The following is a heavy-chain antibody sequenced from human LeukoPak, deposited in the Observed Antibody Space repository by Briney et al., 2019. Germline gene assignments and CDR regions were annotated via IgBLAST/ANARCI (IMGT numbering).Heavy chain of an antibody. D-gene: IGHD3-9*01. CDR2: INPSGGST. V-gene: IGHV1-46*01. Sequence: ASVKVSCKASGYTFTTYGISWVRQAPGQGLEWMGIINPSGGSTSYAQKFQGRVTMTRDMSTSTVYMELSSLRSEDTAVYYCARVTDFDWLPVGYNWFDPWGQGTLVTVSS. J-gene: IGHJ5*02. CDR1: GYTFTTYG. CDR3: ARVTDFDWLPVGYNWFDP.